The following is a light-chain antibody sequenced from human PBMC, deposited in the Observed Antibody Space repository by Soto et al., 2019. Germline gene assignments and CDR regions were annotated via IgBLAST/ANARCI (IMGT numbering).Light chain of an antibody. Sequence: QSVLTQPASVSGSPGQSITISCTGTSSDIGGYNYVSWYQQHPGKAPKLMIYDVSNRPSGVSNRSSGSKSGNTASLTISGLQAEDEADFYCTSYTSNSTLVFGTGTKVTVL. CDR1: SSDIGGYNY. CDR3: TSYTSNSTLV. J-gene: IGLJ1*01. V-gene: IGLV2-14*01. CDR2: DVS.